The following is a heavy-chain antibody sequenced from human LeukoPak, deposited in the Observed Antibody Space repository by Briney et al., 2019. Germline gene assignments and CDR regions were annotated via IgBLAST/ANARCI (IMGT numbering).Heavy chain of an antibody. CDR3: ATGVAGGNWFDP. V-gene: IGHV1-24*01. D-gene: IGHD6-19*01. Sequence: ASVKVSCKVSGYTLTELSMHWVRQAPGKGLEWMGGFDPEDGETIYAQKFQGRVTMTEDTSTDTAYMELSSLRSEDTAVYYCATGVAGGNWFDPLAREPWSPSPQ. CDR1: GYTLTELS. CDR2: FDPEDGET. J-gene: IGHJ5*02.